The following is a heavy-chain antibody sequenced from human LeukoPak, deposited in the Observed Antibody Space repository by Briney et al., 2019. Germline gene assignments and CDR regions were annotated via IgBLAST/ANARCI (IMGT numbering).Heavy chain of an antibody. CDR1: GFSFRNTW. V-gene: IGHV3-7*03. D-gene: IGHD3-9*01. CDR2: IKKDETEI. CDR3: ARVVHYDILTGYYGGLDAFDI. Sequence: GGSLRLSCTASGFSFRNTWMSWVRQAPGKGLEWVANIKKDETEIYYADSVKGRFTISRDNAKRSLYLQMNSLRAEDTAVYYCARVVHYDILTGYYGGLDAFDIWGQGTMVTVSS. J-gene: IGHJ3*02.